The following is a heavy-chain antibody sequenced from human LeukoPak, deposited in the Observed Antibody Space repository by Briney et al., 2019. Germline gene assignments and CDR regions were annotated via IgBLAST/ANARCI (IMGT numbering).Heavy chain of an antibody. V-gene: IGHV3-23*01. J-gene: IGHJ4*02. D-gene: IGHD7-27*01. CDR2: IGGSGDT. Sequence: PGGSLRLSCAASKFTFSSYVMSWVRQAPGKGLEWVSTIGGSGDTYYAESVKGRFTISRDNSKNALYLQMNSLRAEDTAVYYCAKDQLVPWGPFDYWGQGTLVTVSS. CDR1: KFTFSSYV. CDR3: AKDQLVPWGPFDY.